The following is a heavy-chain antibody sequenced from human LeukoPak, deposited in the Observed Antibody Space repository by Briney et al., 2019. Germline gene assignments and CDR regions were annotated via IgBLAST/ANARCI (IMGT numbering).Heavy chain of an antibody. D-gene: IGHD5/OR15-5a*01. V-gene: IGHV4-34*01. CDR1: GGSFSGYY. CDR2: INHSGST. CDR3: ARQEKRGVSLIDY. Sequence: PSETLSLTCAVYGGSFSGYYWSWIRQPPGKGLEWIGEINHSGSTNYNPSLKSRVTISLDTSKNQFSLKLSSVTAADTAVYYCARQEKRGVSLIDYWGEGTLVTVSS. J-gene: IGHJ4*02.